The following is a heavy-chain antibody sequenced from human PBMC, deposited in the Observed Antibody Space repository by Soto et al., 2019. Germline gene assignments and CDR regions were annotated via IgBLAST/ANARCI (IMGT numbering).Heavy chain of an antibody. D-gene: IGHD2-15*01. Sequence: SETLSLTCAVSGGSISSGGYSWSWIRQPPGKGLEWIGYIYHSGSTYYNTSLKSRVTISVDRSKNQFSMRLISVTAADTAVFYFARGPYCSGGSCYSKWFDPWGQGTLVTVSS. V-gene: IGHV4-30-2*01. J-gene: IGHJ5*02. CDR1: GGSISSGGYS. CDR2: IYHSGST. CDR3: ARGPYCSGGSCYSKWFDP.